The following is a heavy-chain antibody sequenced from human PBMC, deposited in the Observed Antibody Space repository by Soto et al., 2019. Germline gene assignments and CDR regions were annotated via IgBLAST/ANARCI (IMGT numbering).Heavy chain of an antibody. CDR3: ARGGTSGWLKGAYDV. CDR2: IIPMFGIP. V-gene: IGHV1-69*01. D-gene: IGHD6-19*01. CDR1: GGTLSKHA. Sequence: QVQLVQSGAEVKKAGSSVKVSCKASGGTLSKHAITWVRQAPGQGLEWRGGIIPMFGIPNYPQKFQGRVTITADDSTNTTHMELNSLTSEETAIYYCARGGTSGWLKGAYDVWGQGTMVTVSP. J-gene: IGHJ3*01.